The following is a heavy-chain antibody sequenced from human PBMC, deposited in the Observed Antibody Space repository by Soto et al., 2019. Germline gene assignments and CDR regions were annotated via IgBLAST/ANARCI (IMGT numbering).Heavy chain of an antibody. CDR1: GFTFSSYG. CDR3: QFASST. D-gene: IGHD2-21*01. V-gene: IGHV3-30*03. J-gene: IGHJ4*02. CDR2: ISYDGSNK. Sequence: QVQLVESGGGVVQPGRSLRLSCAASGFTFSSYGMHWVRQAPGKGLEWVAVISYDGSNKYYADSVKGRFTISRNNSKNTLYLQMNSLGAGDTAVYSCQFASSTGGQGTLVTVSS.